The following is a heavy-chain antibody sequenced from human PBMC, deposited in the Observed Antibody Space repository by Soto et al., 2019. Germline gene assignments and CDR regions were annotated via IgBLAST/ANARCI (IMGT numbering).Heavy chain of an antibody. CDR3: ARVDIVVGYYYGMDV. CDR1: GGTFSSYA. J-gene: IGHJ6*02. Sequence: SVKVSCKASGGTFSSYAISWVRQAPGQGLEWMVGIIPIFGTANYAQKFQGRVTITADESTSTAYMELSSLRSEDTAVYYCARVDIVVGYYYGMDVWGQGTTVTVSS. D-gene: IGHD2-2*03. CDR2: IIPIFGTA. V-gene: IGHV1-69*13.